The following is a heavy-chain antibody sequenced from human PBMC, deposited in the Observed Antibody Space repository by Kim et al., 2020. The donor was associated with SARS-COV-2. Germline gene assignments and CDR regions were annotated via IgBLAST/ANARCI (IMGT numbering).Heavy chain of an antibody. CDR2: ISSSGSTI. Sequence: GGSLRLSCAASGFTFSSYEMNWVRQAPGKGLEWVSYISSSGSTIYYADSVKGRFTISRDNAKNSLYLQMNSLRAEDTAVYYCAREKIPVAGSYYYYGMDVWGQGTTVTVSS. CDR1: GFTFSSYE. J-gene: IGHJ6*02. D-gene: IGHD6-19*01. V-gene: IGHV3-48*03. CDR3: AREKIPVAGSYYYYGMDV.